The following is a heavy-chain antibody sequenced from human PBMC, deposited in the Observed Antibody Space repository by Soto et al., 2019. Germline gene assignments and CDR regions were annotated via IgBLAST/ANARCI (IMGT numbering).Heavy chain of an antibody. CDR3: ARTVVITGNWFDP. Sequence: ASETLSLTCTVSGVSISSSNYHWGWIRQPPGKGLEWIGSIYHSGSTYYNPSLKSRVTISVDTSKNQFPLKLSSVTAADTAVYYCARTVVITGNWFDPWGQGTLVTVSS. CDR1: GVSISSSNYH. CDR2: IYHSGST. J-gene: IGHJ5*02. D-gene: IGHD3-22*01. V-gene: IGHV4-39*06.